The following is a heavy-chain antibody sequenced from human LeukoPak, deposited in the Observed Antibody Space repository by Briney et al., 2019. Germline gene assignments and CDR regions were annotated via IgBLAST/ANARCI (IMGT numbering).Heavy chain of an antibody. CDR3: ARDRKAVAADY. CDR2: IWYDGTNK. V-gene: IGHV3-33*01. Sequence: GGSLRLSCAASGFIFSSYGMHWVRQAPGKGLEWVAVIWYDGTNKYYPDSVKGRFTISRDNSKNTLYLQMNSLRAEDTAVYYCARDRKAVAADYWGQGTLVTVSS. J-gene: IGHJ4*02. CDR1: GFIFSSYG. D-gene: IGHD6-19*01.